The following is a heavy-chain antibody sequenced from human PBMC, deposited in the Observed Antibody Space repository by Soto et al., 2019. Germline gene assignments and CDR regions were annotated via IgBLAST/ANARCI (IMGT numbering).Heavy chain of an antibody. CDR3: ARGYTYGSFDN. J-gene: IGHJ4*02. D-gene: IGHD5-18*01. Sequence: ASVKVSCKTSGYTFTGHYIHWVRQAPGKGPEWIGWINPNSGDISYPEKFQGRVTMTRDTSISTAYMELSRLRSDDTAVYYCARGYTYGSFDNWAQGTLVTVSS. CDR1: GYTFTGHY. V-gene: IGHV1-2*02. CDR2: INPNSGDI.